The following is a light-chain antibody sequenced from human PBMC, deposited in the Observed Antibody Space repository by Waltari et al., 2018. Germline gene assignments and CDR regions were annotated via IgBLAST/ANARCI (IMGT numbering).Light chain of an antibody. Sequence: QNLLQSNGNYFSSWYPKTPGHSPQLLFVVAYSRTAGVPDRFSGSGSGKDFTPKISRVDAEDVGVYFCMQGLQSPLTFGGGTRVEIK. V-gene: IGKV2-28*01. CDR3: MQGLQSPLT. J-gene: IGKJ4*01. CDR2: VAY. CDR1: QNLLQSNGNYF.